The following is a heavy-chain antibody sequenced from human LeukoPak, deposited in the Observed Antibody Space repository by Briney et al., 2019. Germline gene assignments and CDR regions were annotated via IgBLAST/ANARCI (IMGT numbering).Heavy chain of an antibody. V-gene: IGHV3-7*01. CDR3: ARVDGMAVADP. D-gene: IGHD6-19*01. J-gene: IGHJ4*02. CDR2: IKQDGSEK. Sequence: GGSLRLSCAASGFTFSSYWMSWVRQAPGKGLEWVANIKQDGSEKYCVDSVKGRFTISRDNAKNSLYLQMNSLRADDTAVYYCARVDGMAVADPWGQGTLVIVSS. CDR1: GFTFSSYW.